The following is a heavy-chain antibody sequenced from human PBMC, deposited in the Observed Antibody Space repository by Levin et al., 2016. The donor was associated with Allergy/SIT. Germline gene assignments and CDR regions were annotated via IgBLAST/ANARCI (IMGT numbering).Heavy chain of an antibody. J-gene: IGHJ3*02. Sequence: WVRQAPGQGLEWMGWISAYNGNTNYAQKLQGRVTMTTDTSTSTAYMELRSLRSDDTAVYYCARDIAGAEVNDAFDIWGQGTMVTVSS. D-gene: IGHD1-26*01. CDR2: ISAYNGNT. V-gene: IGHV1-18*01. CDR3: ARDIAGAEVNDAFDI.